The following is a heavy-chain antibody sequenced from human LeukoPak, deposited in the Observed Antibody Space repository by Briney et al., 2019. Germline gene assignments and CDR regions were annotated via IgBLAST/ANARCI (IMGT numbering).Heavy chain of an antibody. D-gene: IGHD3-22*01. CDR3: ARLSVVVITSLDY. CDR2: IKHDGSDK. V-gene: IGHV3-7*01. J-gene: IGHJ4*02. Sequence: GGSLRLSCAASAFTFSSYWMTWVRQAPGKGLEGVANIKHDGSDKNYVDSVKGRFTISRDNAKNSLYLQMNSLTAADTAVYYCARLSVVVITSLDYWGQGTLVTVSS. CDR1: AFTFSSYW.